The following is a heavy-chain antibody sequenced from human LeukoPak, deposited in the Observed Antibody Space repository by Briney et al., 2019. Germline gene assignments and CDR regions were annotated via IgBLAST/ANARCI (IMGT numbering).Heavy chain of an antibody. J-gene: IGHJ3*02. D-gene: IGHD3-10*01. CDR2: IYHSGST. V-gene: IGHV4-38-2*02. Sequence: SETLSLTCTVSGYSISSGYYWGWIRQPPGKGLEWIGSIYHSGSTYYNPSLKSRVTMSVDTSKNQFSLKLSSVTAADTAVYYCARPLYPYYYGSGSYAFDIWGQGTMVTVSS. CDR1: GYSISSGYY. CDR3: ARPLYPYYYGSGSYAFDI.